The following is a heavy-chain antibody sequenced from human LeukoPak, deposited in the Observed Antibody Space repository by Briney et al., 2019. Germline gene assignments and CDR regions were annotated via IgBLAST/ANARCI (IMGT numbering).Heavy chain of an antibody. CDR1: GFTVSSNY. CDR3: ASSSNGGDFWSGYYSAGDAFDI. J-gene: IGHJ3*02. V-gene: IGHV3-53*01. CDR2: IYSGGST. Sequence: GGSLRLSCAASGFTVSSNYMSWVRQAPGKGLEWVSVIYSGGSTYYADSVKGRFTISRDNSKNTLYLQMNSLRAEDSAVYYCASSSNGGDFWSGYYSAGDAFDIWGQGTMVTVSS. D-gene: IGHD3-3*01.